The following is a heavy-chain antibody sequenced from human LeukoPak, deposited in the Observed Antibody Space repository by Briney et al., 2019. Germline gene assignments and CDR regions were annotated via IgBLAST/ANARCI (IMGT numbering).Heavy chain of an antibody. J-gene: IGHJ5*02. CDR1: GYTFTSYG. V-gene: IGHV1-18*01. D-gene: IGHD6-19*01. Sequence: EASVKVPCKASGYTFTSYGISWVRQAPGQGLEWMGWISAYSGNTNYAQKLQGRVTMTTDTSTSTAYMELRSLRSDDTAVYYCARVSVGGRRPLDPWGQGTLVTVSS. CDR3: ARVSVGGRRPLDP. CDR2: ISAYSGNT.